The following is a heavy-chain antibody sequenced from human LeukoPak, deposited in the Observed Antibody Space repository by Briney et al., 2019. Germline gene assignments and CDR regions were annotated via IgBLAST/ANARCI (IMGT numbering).Heavy chain of an antibody. CDR1: GGSFSGYY. J-gene: IGHJ4*02. V-gene: IGHV4-34*01. CDR2: INHTGST. CDR3: ARHRPPNGRGITLVRGVTTKGFDY. D-gene: IGHD3-10*01. Sequence: SETLSLTCAVYGGSFSGYYWSWIRQPPGKGLEWIGEINHTGSTNYNPSLKSQLTISVDTSKNQFSLKLSSVTAADTAVYYCARHRPPNGRGITLVRGVTTKGFDYWGQGTLVTVSS.